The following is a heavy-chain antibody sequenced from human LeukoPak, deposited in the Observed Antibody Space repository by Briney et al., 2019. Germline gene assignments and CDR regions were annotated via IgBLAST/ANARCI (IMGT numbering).Heavy chain of an antibody. D-gene: IGHD3-16*01. CDR3: ARDRSFGRLGESSAFDI. V-gene: IGHV7-4-1*02. Sequence: GASVKVSCKASGYTFTSYAMNWVRQAPGQGLEWMGWINTNTGNPTYAQGFTGRFVFSLDTSVSTAYLQISSLEAEDTAVYYCARDRSFGRLGESSAFDIWGQGTMVTVSS. J-gene: IGHJ3*02. CDR1: GYTFTSYA. CDR2: INTNTGNP.